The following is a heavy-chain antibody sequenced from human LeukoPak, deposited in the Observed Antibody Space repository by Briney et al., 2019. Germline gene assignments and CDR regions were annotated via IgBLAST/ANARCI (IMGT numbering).Heavy chain of an antibody. CDR2: ISYTGST. CDR1: GGSIGGDH. D-gene: IGHD6-19*01. CDR3: ASAVTGTSLVDF. V-gene: IGHV4-59*08. Sequence: SETLSLTCTISGGSIGGDHWSWIRQAPGEGLEWIGYISYTGSTSYNPSLRSRVTISLNTPENQFSLRLTSVTAADTAVYYCASAVTGTSLVDFWGQGTLVAVSS. J-gene: IGHJ4*02.